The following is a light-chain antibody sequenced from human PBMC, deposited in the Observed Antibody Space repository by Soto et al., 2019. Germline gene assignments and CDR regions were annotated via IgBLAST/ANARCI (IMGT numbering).Light chain of an antibody. V-gene: IGKV3-15*01. CDR3: QQYNNWPQT. Sequence: ERMLQQPPASLPVCPGDTATLSVTGHKSVSSYLAWYQQTPGQAPRLIIYGASARATGIPDRFSGSGSGTDFTLNISSLQSEDFAVYYCQQYNNWPQTFGQGTKVDIK. CDR2: GAS. J-gene: IGKJ1*01. CDR1: KSVSSY.